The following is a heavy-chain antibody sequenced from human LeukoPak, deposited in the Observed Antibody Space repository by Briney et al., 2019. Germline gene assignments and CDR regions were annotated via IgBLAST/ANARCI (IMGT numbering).Heavy chain of an antibody. D-gene: IGHD6-6*01. Sequence: SLRLSCAASGFTFDDYAMHWVRQAPGKGLEWVSGTSWNSGSIGYADSVKGRFTNSRDNAKNSLYLQMNSLRAEDTALYYCAKESGSSFYCGQGTLVTVSS. CDR3: AKESGSSFY. CDR2: TSWNSGSI. CDR1: GFTFDDYA. J-gene: IGHJ4*02. V-gene: IGHV3-9*01.